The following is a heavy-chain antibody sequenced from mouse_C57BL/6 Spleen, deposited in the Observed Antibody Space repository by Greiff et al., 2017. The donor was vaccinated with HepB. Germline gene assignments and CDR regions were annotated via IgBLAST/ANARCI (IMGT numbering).Heavy chain of an antibody. CDR1: GYAFSSSW. V-gene: IGHV1-82*01. CDR3: ASRPYYGSSMDY. J-gene: IGHJ4*01. Sequence: QVQLQQSGPELVKPGASVKISCKASGYAFSSSWMNWVKQRPGKGLEWIGRIYPGDGDTNYNGKFKGKATLTADKSSSTAYMQLSSLTSEDSAVYFCASRPYYGSSMDYWGQGTSVTVSS. D-gene: IGHD1-1*01. CDR2: IYPGDGDT.